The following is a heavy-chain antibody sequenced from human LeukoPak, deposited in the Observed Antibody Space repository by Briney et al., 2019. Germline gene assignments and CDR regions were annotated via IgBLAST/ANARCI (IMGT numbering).Heavy chain of an antibody. D-gene: IGHD3-22*01. CDR2: IYHSGST. Sequence: SETLSLTCTVSGYSISSGYYWGWIRQPPGKGLEWIGSIYHSGSTYYNPSLKSRVTISVDTSKNQFSLKLSSVTAADTAVCYCARDRAANYYDSSGYPDWFDPWGQGTLVTVSS. J-gene: IGHJ5*02. CDR1: GYSISSGYY. V-gene: IGHV4-38-2*02. CDR3: ARDRAANYYDSSGYPDWFDP.